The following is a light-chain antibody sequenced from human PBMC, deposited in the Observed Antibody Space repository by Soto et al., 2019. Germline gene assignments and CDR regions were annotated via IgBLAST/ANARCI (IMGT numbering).Light chain of an antibody. J-gene: IGKJ1*01. V-gene: IGKV3-20*01. Sequence: EIVCTHSPAPVSLSPGETATLSCRPGQNVTDDFLDWYQQKPGQAPRLLIYGVSNVASGIPYRFSGSGSGTDFTLTISRLEPEDFAVYFCQQSDSTSETFGQGTKVDIK. CDR2: GVS. CDR1: QNVTDDF. CDR3: QQSDSTSET.